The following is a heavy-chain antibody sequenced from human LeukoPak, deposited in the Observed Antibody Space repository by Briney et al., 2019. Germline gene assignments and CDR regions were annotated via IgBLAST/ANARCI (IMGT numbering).Heavy chain of an antibody. V-gene: IGHV1-18*01. CDR1: GYTFTTFG. CDR3: ARRDSGLDAFDI. D-gene: IGHD3-10*01. Sequence: ASVKVSCKASGYTFTTFGITWVRQAPGQGLEWMGWINADNGNTNYAQNLQGRVTMTTDTSTSTAYMELRGLRSDDTAVYYCARRDSGLDAFDIWGQGTMVIVSS. CDR2: INADNGNT. J-gene: IGHJ3*02.